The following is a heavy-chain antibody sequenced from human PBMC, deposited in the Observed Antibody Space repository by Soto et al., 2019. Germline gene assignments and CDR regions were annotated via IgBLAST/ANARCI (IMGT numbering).Heavy chain of an antibody. CDR2: ISSSSSTI. Sequence: EVQLVESGGGLVQPGGSLRLSCAASGFTFSSYSMNWVRQAPGKGLEWVSYISSSSSTIYYADSVKGRFTISRDNPKNSLYLQMNSLRAEDTAVYYCAREHCSSTSCLNVFDYWGQGTLVTVSS. J-gene: IGHJ4*02. CDR1: GFTFSSYS. D-gene: IGHD2-2*01. V-gene: IGHV3-48*01. CDR3: AREHCSSTSCLNVFDY.